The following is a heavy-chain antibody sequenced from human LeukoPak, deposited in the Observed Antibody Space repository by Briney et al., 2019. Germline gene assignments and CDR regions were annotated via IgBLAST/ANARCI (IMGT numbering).Heavy chain of an antibody. V-gene: IGHV3-49*03. D-gene: IGHD2-15*01. CDR3: TRAGRYCSGGSCYSFY. CDR2: IRSKAHGGAT. Sequence: GGSLRLSCTASGFTFGDYAMSWFRRAPGEGLEWVGFIRSKAHGGATEYAASVKGRFTISRDDSKSIAYLQMDSLKTEDTAVYYCTRAGRYCSGGSCYSFYWGQGTLVTVSS. CDR1: GFTFGDYA. J-gene: IGHJ4*02.